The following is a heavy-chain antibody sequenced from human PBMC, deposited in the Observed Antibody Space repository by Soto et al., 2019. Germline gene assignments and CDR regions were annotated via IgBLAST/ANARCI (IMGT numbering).Heavy chain of an antibody. CDR2: IIPIFGTA. D-gene: IGHD3-22*01. V-gene: IGHV1-69*01. Sequence: QVQLVQSGAEVKKPGSSVKVSCKASGDTFSSYAISWVRQAPGQGLEWMGGIIPIFGTANYAQKFQGRVTTTADESTSTAYIELSSLRSEDTAVYYCARDGSGYRSRASPMDVWCQGTTVTVSS. CDR3: ARDGSGYRSRASPMDV. CDR1: GDTFSSYA. J-gene: IGHJ6*02.